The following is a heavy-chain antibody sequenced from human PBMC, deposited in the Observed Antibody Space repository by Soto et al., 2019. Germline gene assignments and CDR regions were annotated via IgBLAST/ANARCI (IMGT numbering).Heavy chain of an antibody. CDR2: ISHSGST. CDR3: ARWFDF. CDR1: GCSISSGGYS. J-gene: IGHJ4*02. Sequence: SETLSLTCAVSGCSISSGGYSWSWIRQPPGKGLEWIGYISHSGSTYYNPSLKSRVTISVDRSKNQFSLKLSSVTAADTAVYYSARWFDFWGQGTLVTVSS. V-gene: IGHV4-30-2*01.